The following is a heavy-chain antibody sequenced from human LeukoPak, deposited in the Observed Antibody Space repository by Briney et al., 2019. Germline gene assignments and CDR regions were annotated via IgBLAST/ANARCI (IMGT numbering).Heavy chain of an antibody. CDR3: AREIVSAVAGNFDY. V-gene: IGHV3-48*03. J-gene: IGHJ4*02. CDR2: TSRSGSTR. D-gene: IGHD6-19*01. Sequence: GGSLRLSCAASGFTFSSYEMNWVRQAPGKGLEWVSYTSRSGSTRTYADSVKGRFTISRDNAQNSLYLEMNSLRAEDTAVYYCAREIVSAVAGNFDYWGQGTLVTVSS. CDR1: GFTFSSYE.